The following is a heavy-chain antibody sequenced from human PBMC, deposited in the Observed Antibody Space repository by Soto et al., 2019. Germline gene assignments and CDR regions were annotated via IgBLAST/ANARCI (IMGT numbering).Heavy chain of an antibody. Sequence: SETLSLTCAVFGGSLSAYFWSWFRRPPGKGLEWIGHVYDRGSSTKYNPSLKSRVTISLDTSKNQVSLILTSVTAADTAVYFCARDREHTHGRAFDFWGRGAQVTVSS. J-gene: IGHJ5*01. CDR2: VYDRGSST. CDR1: GGSLSAYF. V-gene: IGHV4-59*01. CDR3: ARDREHTHGRAFDF.